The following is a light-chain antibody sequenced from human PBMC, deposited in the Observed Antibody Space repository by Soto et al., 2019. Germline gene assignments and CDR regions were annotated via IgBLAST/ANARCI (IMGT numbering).Light chain of an antibody. J-gene: IGKJ2*01. Sequence: EIVLTQSPGTLSLSPGERATLSCRASQTVSSSYLAWYQQKPGQGPRLLTYGASSRATGIPDRFSGSGSGTDFTLTISRLEPEDFAVYYCQQYDTSLYTFGQGNKLEIK. CDR1: QTVSSSY. CDR3: QQYDTSLYT. V-gene: IGKV3-20*01. CDR2: GAS.